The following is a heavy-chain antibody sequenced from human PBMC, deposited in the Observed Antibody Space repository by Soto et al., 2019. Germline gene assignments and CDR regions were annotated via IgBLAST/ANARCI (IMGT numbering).Heavy chain of an antibody. CDR1: GFTFSNAW. Sequence: GGSLRLSCEASGFTFSNAWMSWVRQSPGKGLEWVGRIKSKTDGGITDYAAPVKGRFTISRDDSKNTLYLQMNSLKTEDTAVYYCTTPYDGFGESRSYYYYYYGMDVWGQGTTVTVSS. CDR2: IKSKTDGGIT. V-gene: IGHV3-15*01. D-gene: IGHD3-10*01. J-gene: IGHJ6*02. CDR3: TTPYDGFGESRSYYYYYYGMDV.